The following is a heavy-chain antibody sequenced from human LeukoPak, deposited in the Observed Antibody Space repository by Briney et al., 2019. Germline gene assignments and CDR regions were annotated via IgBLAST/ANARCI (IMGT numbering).Heavy chain of an antibody. CDR1: GFTFRSYS. Sequence: GGSLTLSCAASGFTFRSYSMNWVRQAPGKGLEWVSYITSGGSHIYYADSVKGRFTISRDNAKNSLYLQMNSLRDEDTAVYYCARRAYGDDSFDYWGQGTLVTVSS. CDR3: ARRAYGDDSFDY. D-gene: IGHD4-17*01. V-gene: IGHV3-48*02. J-gene: IGHJ4*02. CDR2: ITSGGSHI.